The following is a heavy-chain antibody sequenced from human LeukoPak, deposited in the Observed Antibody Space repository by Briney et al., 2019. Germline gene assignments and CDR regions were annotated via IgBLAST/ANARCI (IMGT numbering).Heavy chain of an antibody. J-gene: IGHJ1*01. CDR3: TPYSSSSYFQH. V-gene: IGHV3-49*04. Sequence: TGRSLRLSCTASGFIFGDYAMSGVRQAPGKGLEGVGFIRSKAYGGTTEYAASVKGRFTISRDDSKSIAYLQMNSLKTEDTAVYYCTPYSSSSYFQHWGQGTLVTVSS. CDR2: IRSKAYGGTT. CDR1: GFIFGDYA. D-gene: IGHD6-6*01.